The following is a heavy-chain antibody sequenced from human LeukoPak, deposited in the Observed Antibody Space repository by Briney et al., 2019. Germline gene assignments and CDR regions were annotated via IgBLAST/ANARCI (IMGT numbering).Heavy chain of an antibody. J-gene: IGHJ4*02. CDR3: VRDLREADH. Sequence: PGGSLRLSCVAPGFTFSAYCMHWVRQGPEKGLEWVSRICPDGCVVNHADSVKGRFTTSRDNAKNTVFLQMNSLRVDDTAVYYCVRDLREADHWGLGTLVTVSS. V-gene: IGHV3-74*01. CDR1: GFTFSAYC. CDR2: ICPDGCVV. D-gene: IGHD3-10*01.